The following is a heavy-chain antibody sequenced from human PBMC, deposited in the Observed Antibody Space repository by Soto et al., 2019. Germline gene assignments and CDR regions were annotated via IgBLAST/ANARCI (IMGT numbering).Heavy chain of an antibody. CDR1: GFTFSSYG. CDR3: AKDRTGIAAAGTLDY. V-gene: IGHV3-30*18. J-gene: IGHJ4*02. D-gene: IGHD6-13*01. Sequence: GGSLRLSCAASGFTFSSYGMHWVRQAPGKGLEWVAVISYDGSNKYYADSVKGRFTISRDNSKNTLHLQMNSLRAEDTAVYYCAKDRTGIAAAGTLDYWGQGTLVTVSS. CDR2: ISYDGSNK.